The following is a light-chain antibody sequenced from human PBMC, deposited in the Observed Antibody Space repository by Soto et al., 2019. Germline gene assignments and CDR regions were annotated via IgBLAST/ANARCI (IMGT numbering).Light chain of an antibody. CDR3: QQYNNWPRT. CDR1: QSVSSN. CDR2: GAS. Sequence: ILLTQSPGTLSLSPGERATLSCRASQSVSSNLAWYQQKPGQAPRHLIYGASTRATGIPARFSGSGSGTEFTLTISSLQSEDFAVYYCQQYNNWPRTFGQGTRLEIK. V-gene: IGKV3-15*01. J-gene: IGKJ5*01.